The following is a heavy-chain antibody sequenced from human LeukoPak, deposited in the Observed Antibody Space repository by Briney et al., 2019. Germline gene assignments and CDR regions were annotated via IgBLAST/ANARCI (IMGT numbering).Heavy chain of an antibody. CDR2: IYGYNGIP. CDR1: GYIFTSYG. V-gene: IGHV1-18*01. CDR3: ARVRYGSSALSAFDI. J-gene: IGHJ3*02. Sequence: ASVKVSCKAAGYIFTSYGLTRVRQAPGRCLERMGWIYGYNGIPNYAHKLPGRVTMSTDTSTSTAYMGLRSLRADDTAVYCCARVRYGSSALSAFDIWAQGTMVTVSS. D-gene: IGHD2-2*01.